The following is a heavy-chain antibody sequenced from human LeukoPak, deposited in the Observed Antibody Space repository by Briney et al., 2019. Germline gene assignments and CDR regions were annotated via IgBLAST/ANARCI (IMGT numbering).Heavy chain of an antibody. J-gene: IGHJ4*02. CDR2: ISSSSSYI. CDR3: VRGVVFDY. CDR1: GFSFSSYG. V-gene: IGHV3-21*01. Sequence: PGRSLRLSCAASGFSFSSYGMHWVRQAPGKGLEWVSSISSSSSYIYYADSVKGRFTISRDNAKNSLYLQMNSLRAEDTAVYYCVRGVVFDYWGQGTLVTVSS. D-gene: IGHD3-10*01.